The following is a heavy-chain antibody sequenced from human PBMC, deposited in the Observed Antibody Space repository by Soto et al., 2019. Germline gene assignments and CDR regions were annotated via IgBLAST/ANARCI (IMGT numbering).Heavy chain of an antibody. J-gene: IGHJ3*02. V-gene: IGHV2-5*02. CDR1: GFSLSTSGVG. CDR2: IYWDDDK. CDR3: AHRRRANAFDI. Sequence: QITLKESGPTLVKPTQTLTLTCTFSGFSLSTSGVGVGWIRQPPGNALEWLALIYWDDDKRYSPSLKSRLTITKDNSKNQVVLTMTNMDPVDTATYYCAHRRRANAFDIWGQGTMVTVSS.